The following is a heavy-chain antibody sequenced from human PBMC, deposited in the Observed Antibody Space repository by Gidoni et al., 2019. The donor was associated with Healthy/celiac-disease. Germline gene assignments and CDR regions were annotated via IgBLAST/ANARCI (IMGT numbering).Heavy chain of an antibody. CDR3: AAEMATISGYYYYGMDV. J-gene: IGHJ6*02. V-gene: IGHV1-58*02. D-gene: IGHD5-12*01. CDR2: IVVGSGNT. CDR1: GFTFTSSA. Sequence: QLQLVQSGPEVKKPGTSVKVSCKASGFTFTSSAMQWVRQARGHRLEWIGWIVVGSGNTNYAQKFQERVTITRDMSTSTAYMELSSLRSEDTAVYYCAAEMATISGYYYYGMDVWGQGTTVTVSS.